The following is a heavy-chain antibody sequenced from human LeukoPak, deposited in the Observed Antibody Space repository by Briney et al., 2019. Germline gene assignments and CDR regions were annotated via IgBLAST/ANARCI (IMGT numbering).Heavy chain of an antibody. CDR3: AKDYEYNSNTWYFH. D-gene: IGHD6-13*01. Sequence: GGSLRLSCAASGFTFNKFAMSWVRQAPGKGLEWVSGIIENGGGTYYADSVRGRFTISRDNSKNTLYLQMNSLRAEDTAVYYCAKDYEYNSNTWYFHWGRRTLVSVSS. CDR2: IIENGGGT. V-gene: IGHV3-23*01. J-gene: IGHJ4*02. CDR1: GFTFNKFA.